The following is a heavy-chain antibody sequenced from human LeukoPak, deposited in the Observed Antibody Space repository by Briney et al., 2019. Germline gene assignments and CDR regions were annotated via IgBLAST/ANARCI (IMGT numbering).Heavy chain of an antibody. J-gene: IGHJ4*02. CDR2: IRYDGSNK. D-gene: IGHD3-10*01. CDR1: GFTFSRFW. V-gene: IGHV3-30*02. Sequence: GGSLRLSCAASGFTFSRFWMSWVRQAPGKGLEWVAFIRYDGSNKYYADSVKGRFTISRDNSKNTLYLQMNSLRAEDTAVYYCAKDPSGSGSYYNGGIDYWGQGTLVTVSS. CDR3: AKDPSGSGSYYNGGIDY.